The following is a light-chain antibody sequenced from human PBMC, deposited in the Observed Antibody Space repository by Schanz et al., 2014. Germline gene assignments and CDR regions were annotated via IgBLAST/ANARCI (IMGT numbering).Light chain of an antibody. CDR2: DVS. J-gene: IGLJ3*02. V-gene: IGLV2-14*03. CDR3: NSYTTSNTEV. Sequence: QSALTQPASVSGSPGQSITISCTGTSRDVGSYNFVSWYQQHPGKAPKLMIYDVSDRPSGVSNRFSGSKSGYTASLTMSGLQAEDGANYYCNSYTTSNTEVFGGGTKLTVL. CDR1: SRDVGSYNF.